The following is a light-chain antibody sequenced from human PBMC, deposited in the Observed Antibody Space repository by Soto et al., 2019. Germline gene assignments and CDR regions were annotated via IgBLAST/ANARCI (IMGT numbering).Light chain of an antibody. CDR1: NRDVGGYNH. CDR2: DVR. J-gene: IGLJ1*01. V-gene: IGLV2-14*01. CDR3: SSYRGTTTPFS. Sequence: QSALTQPASVSGCPGQSISISCTGTNRDVGGYNHVSWYQQHPGKAPKLLIYDVRHRPSGVSSRFSGSKSGNTASLTISGLQAEDEADYYCSSYRGTTTPFSLGTGTKVTVL.